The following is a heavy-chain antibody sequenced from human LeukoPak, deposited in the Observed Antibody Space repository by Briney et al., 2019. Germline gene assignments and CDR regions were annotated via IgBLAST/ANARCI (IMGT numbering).Heavy chain of an antibody. D-gene: IGHD4/OR15-4a*01. CDR3: ARGAPLSQIYFFYYYLDV. J-gene: IGHJ6*03. CDR2: IDPNRGGT. V-gene: IGHV1-2*02. CDR1: GYTFSDYH. Sequence: ASVKVSCKASGYTFSDYHIHWVRQAPGQGLEWLGWIDPNRGGTIYAQKFQGRVTMTRDTSISTAYMELSRLRSDDTAVYYCARGAPLSQIYFFYYYLDVWAKGTTVTISS.